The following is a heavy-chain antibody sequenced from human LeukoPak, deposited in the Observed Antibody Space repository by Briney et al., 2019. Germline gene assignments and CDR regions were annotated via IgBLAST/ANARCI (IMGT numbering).Heavy chain of an antibody. CDR3: ARDRMKSGSYYFDY. CDR1: AFTFSGYS. V-gene: IGHV3-48*01. J-gene: IGHJ4*02. CDR2: ISGKSSTI. D-gene: IGHD1-26*01. Sequence: PGGSLRLSCAASAFTFSGYSMNWVRQAPGKGLEWVSYISGKSSTIYYADSVKGRFTISRDNAKNSMYLQMNSLRAEDTAVYYCARDRMKSGSYYFDYWGPGTLVTVSS.